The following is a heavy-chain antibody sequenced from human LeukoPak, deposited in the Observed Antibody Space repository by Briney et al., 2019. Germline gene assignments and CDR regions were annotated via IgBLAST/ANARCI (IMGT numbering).Heavy chain of an antibody. J-gene: IGHJ4*02. V-gene: IGHV3-23*01. CDR3: VKINIVVVVAATYYFDY. Sequence: GGSLRLSCAASGFTFSSYAMSWVRQAPGKGLEWVSAISGSGGSTYYADSVKGRFTISRDNSKNTLYLQMNSLRAEDTAVYYCVKINIVVVVAATYYFDYWGQGTLVTVSS. CDR1: GFTFSSYA. D-gene: IGHD2-15*01. CDR2: ISGSGGST.